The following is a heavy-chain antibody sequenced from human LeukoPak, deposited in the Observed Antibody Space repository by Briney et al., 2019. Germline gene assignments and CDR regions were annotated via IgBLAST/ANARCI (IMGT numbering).Heavy chain of an antibody. D-gene: IGHD6-19*01. Sequence: PRGSLRLSCAASGFSFSSHDMHWVRQPTGKGLEWVSVIGTAGNTYYADPVKGRFTISRENAKNSLYLQMYNLRAGDTAVYYCARSKTYSSGWTDFDYWGQGTLVTVSS. CDR2: IGTAGNT. J-gene: IGHJ4*02. CDR3: ARSKTYSSGWTDFDY. CDR1: GFSFSSHD. V-gene: IGHV3-13*01.